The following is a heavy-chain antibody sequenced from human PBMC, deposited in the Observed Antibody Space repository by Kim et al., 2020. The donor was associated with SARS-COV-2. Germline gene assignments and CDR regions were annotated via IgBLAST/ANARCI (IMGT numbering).Heavy chain of an antibody. V-gene: IGHV3-21*01. CDR1: GFTFSSYS. Sequence: GGSLRLSCAASGFTFSSYSMNWVRQAPGKGLEWVSSISSSSSYIYYADSVKGRFTISRDNAKNSLYLQMNSLRAEDTAVYYCARVEFSCSGGSCYYKGSPNWFDPWGQGTLVTVSS. J-gene: IGHJ5*02. D-gene: IGHD2-15*01. CDR2: ISSSSSYI. CDR3: ARVEFSCSGGSCYYKGSPNWFDP.